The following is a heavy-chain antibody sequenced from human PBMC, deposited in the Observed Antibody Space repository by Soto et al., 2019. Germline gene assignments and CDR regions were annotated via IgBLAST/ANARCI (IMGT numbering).Heavy chain of an antibody. Sequence: SGPTLVNPTQTLTLTCTFSGFSLNTAGLGVGWVRQPPGKALEWLALIYWDDDKRYNPSLQNRLTITKDTSKNQVVLTMTNMDPVDTATYYCAHRQPTPGLFDYWGQGTLVTVLL. CDR3: AHRQPTPGLFDY. D-gene: IGHD4-17*01. J-gene: IGHJ4*02. CDR2: IYWDDDK. V-gene: IGHV2-5*02. CDR1: GFSLNTAGLG.